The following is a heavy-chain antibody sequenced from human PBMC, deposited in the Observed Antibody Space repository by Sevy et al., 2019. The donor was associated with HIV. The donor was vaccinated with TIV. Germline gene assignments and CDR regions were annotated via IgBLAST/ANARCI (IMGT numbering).Heavy chain of an antibody. CDR1: GYTFTDYY. CDR2: INPNSGGT. D-gene: IGHD5-18*01. V-gene: IGHV1-2*02. CDR3: ARPGRHTYGSLLDY. Sequence: ASVKVSCKASGYTFTDYYIHWVRQAPGQGLEGMAWINPNSGGTSYAQKFQGRVTVTRDTSISTIYMELRNLRSADTAVYYCARPGRHTYGSLLDYWGQGTLVTVSS. J-gene: IGHJ4*02.